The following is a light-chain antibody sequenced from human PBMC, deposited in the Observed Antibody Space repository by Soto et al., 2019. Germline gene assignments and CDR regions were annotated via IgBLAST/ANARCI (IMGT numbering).Light chain of an antibody. Sequence: DLVMTQSPLSLPVTPGEPASISCRSSQSLLHSDGYDYLDWYLQKPGQSPQLLIQLGSMRASGVTDRCSGSASGTESTLNISRVEAEDVGIYYSMQVLQTSVTYGTGTKVDL. CDR1: QSLLHSDGYDY. V-gene: IGKV2-28*01. J-gene: IGKJ3*01. CDR2: LGS. CDR3: MQVLQTSVT.